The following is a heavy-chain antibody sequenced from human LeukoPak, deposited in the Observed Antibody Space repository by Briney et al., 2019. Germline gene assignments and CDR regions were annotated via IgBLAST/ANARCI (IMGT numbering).Heavy chain of an antibody. J-gene: IGHJ4*02. V-gene: IGHV4-61*02. CDR1: GGSISSGSYY. CDR2: IYTSGST. CDR3: ARRGSAAALGY. D-gene: IGHD6-13*01. Sequence: SQTLSLTCTVSGGSISSGSYYWSWIRQPAGKGLEWIGRIYTSGSTNYNPSLKSRVTISVDTSKNQFSLKLSSVTAADTAVYYCARRGSAAALGYWGQGTLVTVSS.